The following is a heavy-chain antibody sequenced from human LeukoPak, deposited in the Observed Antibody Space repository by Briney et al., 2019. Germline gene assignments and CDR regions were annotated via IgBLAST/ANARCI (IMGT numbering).Heavy chain of an antibody. J-gene: IGHJ4*02. V-gene: IGHV3-9*01. Sequence: SLRLSCAASGFTFEDYAMHWVRQVPGKGLEWVSSINWNSENIGYADSVKGRFTISRDNAMNSLYLQMNSLRTEDTAFYYCVKGRTGWFSVFDSWGQGTLVTVSS. CDR2: INWNSENI. CDR3: VKGRTGWFSVFDS. D-gene: IGHD2-15*01. CDR1: GFTFEDYA.